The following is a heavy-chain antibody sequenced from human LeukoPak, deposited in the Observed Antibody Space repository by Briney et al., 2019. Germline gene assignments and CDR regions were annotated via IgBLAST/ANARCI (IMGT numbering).Heavy chain of an antibody. Sequence: PGGSLRLSCAASGFTFSTHWMYWVRQAPGKGLEWVADIKEDGSEKYYVDSVKGRFTISRDNAKNSLYLQMNSLRAEDTAVYYCARGYFWALDIWGQGTMVTVSS. CDR1: GFTFSTHW. D-gene: IGHD3-9*01. V-gene: IGHV3-7*05. CDR3: ARGYFWALDI. CDR2: IKEDGSEK. J-gene: IGHJ3*02.